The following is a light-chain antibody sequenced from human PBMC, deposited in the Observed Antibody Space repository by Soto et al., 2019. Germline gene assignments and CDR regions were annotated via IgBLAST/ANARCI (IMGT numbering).Light chain of an antibody. CDR1: QSVSNY. V-gene: IGKV3-11*01. J-gene: IGKJ4*01. CDR2: DAS. CDR3: QQRSSWPLLN. Sequence: EIVLTQSPATLSLSPGERATLSCRASQSVSNYLAWFQQKPGQAPRLLIYDASNRATGIPARFSGSGSGTDFTLTSSSLEPEDFAVYYWQQRSSWPLLNFGGGTKVEI.